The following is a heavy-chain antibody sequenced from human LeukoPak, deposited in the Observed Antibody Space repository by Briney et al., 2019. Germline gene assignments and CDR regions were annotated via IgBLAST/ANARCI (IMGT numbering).Heavy chain of an antibody. CDR3: AKDRYYYDSSGYYEGQPLDI. D-gene: IGHD3-22*01. V-gene: IGHV3-30*02. J-gene: IGHJ3*02. Sequence: GGSLRLSCAAFGFTFSSYGMHWVRQAPGKGLEWVAFIRYDGSNKYYADSVKGRFTISRDNSKNTLYLQMNSLRAEDTAVYYCAKDRYYYDSSGYYEGQPLDIWGQGTMVTVSS. CDR1: GFTFSSYG. CDR2: IRYDGSNK.